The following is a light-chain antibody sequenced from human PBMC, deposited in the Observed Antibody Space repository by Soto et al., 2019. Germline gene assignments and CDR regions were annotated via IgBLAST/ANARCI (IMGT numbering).Light chain of an antibody. CDR3: HQFSFSHT. Sequence: DLQMTQSPSTMSASVGDRVTITCRARQSISNWLAWYQQKPGKAPKLQLYKASTLESGVPSRFSGTGSGTEFTLDNISLQPDDFTTYYCHQFSFSHTFGGGTKVDIK. CDR2: KAS. J-gene: IGKJ4*01. CDR1: QSISNW. V-gene: IGKV1-5*03.